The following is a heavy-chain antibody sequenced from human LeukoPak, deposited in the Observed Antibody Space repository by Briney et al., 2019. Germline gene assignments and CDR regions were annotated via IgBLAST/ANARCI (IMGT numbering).Heavy chain of an antibody. J-gene: IGHJ4*02. CDR1: GFTFRSYE. V-gene: IGHV3-48*03. D-gene: IGHD3-3*01. CDR3: ARDGYYDFWSGYYTTYYFDY. CDR2: ISSSGSTI. Sequence: GGSLRLSCAASGFTFRSYEMNWVRQAPGKGLEWVSYISSSGSTIVYADSVKGRFTISRDNAKNSLYLQMNSLRAEDTAVYYCARDGYYDFWSGYYTTYYFDYWGQGTLVTVSS.